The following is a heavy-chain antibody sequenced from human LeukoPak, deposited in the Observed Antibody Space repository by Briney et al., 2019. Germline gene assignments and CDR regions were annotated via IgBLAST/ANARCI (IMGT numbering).Heavy chain of an antibody. Sequence: PGGSLRLSCAASGFTFSSYWMSWVRQAPGKGLEWVANINQDGSNKQYVDSVKGRFAISRDNAKNSLHLQMNSLRAEDTAVYYCARFSRGTNSGPWGQGTLVTVSS. D-gene: IGHD1-26*01. J-gene: IGHJ5*02. V-gene: IGHV3-7*01. CDR1: GFTFSSYW. CDR2: INQDGSNK. CDR3: ARFSRGTNSGP.